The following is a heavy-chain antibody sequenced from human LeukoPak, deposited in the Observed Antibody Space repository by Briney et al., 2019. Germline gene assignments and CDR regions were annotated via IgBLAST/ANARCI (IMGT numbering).Heavy chain of an antibody. V-gene: IGHV3-23*01. D-gene: IGHD3-10*01. Sequence: PGGSLRLSCAASGSTFSNHAMTWVRQAPGKGLEWVSTISGRDDSTYYADSVKGRFTISRDNSKNTLYLQMNSLRAEDTAVYYCARVVGYYFDYWGQGTLVTVSS. CDR3: ARVVGYYFDY. J-gene: IGHJ4*02. CDR2: ISGRDDST. CDR1: GSTFSNHA.